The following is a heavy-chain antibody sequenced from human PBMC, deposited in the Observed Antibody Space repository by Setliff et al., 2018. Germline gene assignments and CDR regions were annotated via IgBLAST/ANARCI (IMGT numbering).Heavy chain of an antibody. D-gene: IGHD3-22*01. Sequence: GASVKVACKAFGYTFTKYGIDWVRQAPGQGLEWLGWISPYNGNTDYVYNVRDRITMTTDTSTGTAYMELRSLTSDDSAVYYRARDAPKVVDKFDLWGQGTKVPVSS. CDR2: ISPYNGNT. V-gene: IGHV1-18*01. J-gene: IGHJ3*01. CDR3: ARDAPKVVDKFDL. CDR1: GYTFTKYG.